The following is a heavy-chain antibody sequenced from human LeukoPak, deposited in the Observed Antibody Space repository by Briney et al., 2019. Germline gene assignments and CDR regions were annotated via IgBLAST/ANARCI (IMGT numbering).Heavy chain of an antibody. V-gene: IGHV1-2*02. J-gene: IGHJ4*02. CDR2: INPNSGGT. Sequence: ASVKVSCKASGYTFTDYYMNWVRQAPGQGLEWMGWINPNSGGTNYAQKFQGRVTMSRDTSVSAAYMELSRLRSDDTAVYCCARVSKARYSSSWDFDYWGQGTLVTVSS. D-gene: IGHD6-13*01. CDR1: GYTFTDYY. CDR3: ARVSKARYSSSWDFDY.